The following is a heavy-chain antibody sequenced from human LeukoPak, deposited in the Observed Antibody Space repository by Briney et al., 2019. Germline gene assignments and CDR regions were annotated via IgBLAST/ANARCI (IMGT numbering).Heavy chain of an antibody. Sequence: GGSLRLSCVASGFTFSTFAMSWVRQAPGKGLEWLSSITGSGGSTYYADSVRGRFTISRDNSKNTLYLQMNTLRAEDTAVYYCARVSGAYEFDYWGQGTLVTVSS. CDR3: ARVSGAYEFDY. J-gene: IGHJ4*02. V-gene: IGHV3-23*01. CDR2: ITGSGGST. CDR1: GFTFSTFA. D-gene: IGHD5-12*01.